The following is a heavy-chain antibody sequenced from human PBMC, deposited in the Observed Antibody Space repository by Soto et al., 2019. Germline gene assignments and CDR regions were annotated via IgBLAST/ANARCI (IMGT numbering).Heavy chain of an antibody. CDR3: GRWFSPRSGYYYYMDV. CDR1: GGSISSGGYY. J-gene: IGHJ6*03. CDR2: IYYSGST. V-gene: IGHV4-31*03. D-gene: IGHD3-10*01. Sequence: SETLSLTCTVSGGSISSGGYYWSWIRQHPGKGLEWIGYIYYSGSTYYNPSLKSRVTISVDTSKNQFSLKLSSVTAADTAVYYCGRWFSPRSGYYYYMDVWGKGTTVTVSS.